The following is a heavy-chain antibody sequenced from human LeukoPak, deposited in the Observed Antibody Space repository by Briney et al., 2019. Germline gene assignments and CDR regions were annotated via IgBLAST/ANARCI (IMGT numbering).Heavy chain of an antibody. CDR2: IKEDGSEK. J-gene: IGHJ4*02. CDR1: GFTFNRDW. CDR3: VTKEPSTSGWSY. Sequence: PGGSLRLSCTASGFTFNRDWTAWVRQAPGKGLEWVANIKEDGSEKNYVDSVKGRFTISRDNAENSVYLQMNDLRAEDTGVYYCVTKEPSTSGWSYWGQGTLVAVSS. V-gene: IGHV3-7*01. D-gene: IGHD6-19*01.